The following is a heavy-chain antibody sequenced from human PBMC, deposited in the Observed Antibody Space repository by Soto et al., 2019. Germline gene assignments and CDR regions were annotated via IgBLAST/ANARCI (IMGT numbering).Heavy chain of an antibody. D-gene: IGHD6-13*01. Sequence: TLSLTCSVSCGSINSDEYYWTWIRQPPGGGLEWIGHVYYTRSTSYSPPLNSRLTISVDTSKNQFSLRLNSVSAADTAVYYCARDRSNSQELFDFWGQGTLLTVSS. CDR2: VYYTRST. J-gene: IGHJ4*02. CDR3: ARDRSNSQELFDF. V-gene: IGHV4-30-4*01. CDR1: CGSINSDEYY.